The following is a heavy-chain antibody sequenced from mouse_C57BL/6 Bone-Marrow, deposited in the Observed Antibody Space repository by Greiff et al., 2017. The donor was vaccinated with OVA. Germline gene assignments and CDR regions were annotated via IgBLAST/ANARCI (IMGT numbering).Heavy chain of an antibody. Sequence: VQLQQSGAELVKPGASVKMSCKASGYTFTSYWITWVKQRPGQGLEWIGDIYPGSGSTNYNEKFKSKATLTVDTSSSTAYMQLSSLTSEDSAVYYCARGLYYGNLYFDVWGTGTTVTVSS. V-gene: IGHV1-55*01. D-gene: IGHD2-1*01. CDR1: GYTFTSYW. J-gene: IGHJ1*03. CDR2: IYPGSGST. CDR3: ARGLYYGNLYFDV.